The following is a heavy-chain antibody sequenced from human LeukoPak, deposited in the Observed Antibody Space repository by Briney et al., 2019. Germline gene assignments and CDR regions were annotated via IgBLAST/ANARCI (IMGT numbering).Heavy chain of an antibody. CDR1: GFTFSSYS. CDR2: ISSSSSYI. V-gene: IGHV3-21*01. Sequence: GGSLRLSCAASGFTFSSYSMNWVRQAPGKGLEWVSSISSSSSYIYYADSVKGRFTISRDNAKNSLYLQMNSLRAEDTAVYYCAREPVGFWSGSLAGQNDAFDIWGQGTMVTVSS. J-gene: IGHJ3*02. CDR3: AREPVGFWSGSLAGQNDAFDI. D-gene: IGHD3-3*01.